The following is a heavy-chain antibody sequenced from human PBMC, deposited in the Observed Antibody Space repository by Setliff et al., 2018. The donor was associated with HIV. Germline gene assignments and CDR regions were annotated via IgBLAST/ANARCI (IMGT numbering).Heavy chain of an antibody. Sequence: GGSLRLSCEASGFTFSDYDFHWVRQAAGKGLEWVSAIGTGGDTYYVDSVKGRFTISRENARNSLYLQMNSLRAEDTAVYYCARNNGGGSYINWFGPWGQGTLVTVSS. CDR3: ARNNGGGSYINWFGP. D-gene: IGHD1-26*01. J-gene: IGHJ5*02. CDR1: GFTFSDYD. V-gene: IGHV3-13*01. CDR2: IGTGGDT.